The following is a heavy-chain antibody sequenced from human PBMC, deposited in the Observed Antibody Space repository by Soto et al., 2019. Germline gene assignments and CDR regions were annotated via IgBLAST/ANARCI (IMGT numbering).Heavy chain of an antibody. CDR3: ARQSSGWYNWFDP. CDR2: IYYSGSI. Sequence: QLQLQESGPGLVKPSETLSLTCSVSDGAISSSSYYWGWIRQPPGKGLEWIGSIYYSGSIYYNPSLKSRVTISVDTCKNQFSLKLSSVTAAEMAVYYCARQSSGWYNWFDPWGQGTLVTVSS. V-gene: IGHV4-39*01. J-gene: IGHJ5*02. CDR1: DGAISSSSYY. D-gene: IGHD6-19*01.